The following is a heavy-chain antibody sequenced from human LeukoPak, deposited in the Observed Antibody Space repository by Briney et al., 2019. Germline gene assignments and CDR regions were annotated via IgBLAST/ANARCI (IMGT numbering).Heavy chain of an antibody. D-gene: IGHD6-6*01. V-gene: IGHV1-2*02. CDR1: GYTFTGYY. Sequence: ASVKVSCKASGYTFTGYYMHWVRQAPGQGLEWMGWINPNSGGTNYAQKFQGRVTMTRDTSISTAYMELSRLRSDDTAVCYCAREAGIAARGGNAFDIWGQGTMVTVSS. J-gene: IGHJ3*02. CDR2: INPNSGGT. CDR3: AREAGIAARGGNAFDI.